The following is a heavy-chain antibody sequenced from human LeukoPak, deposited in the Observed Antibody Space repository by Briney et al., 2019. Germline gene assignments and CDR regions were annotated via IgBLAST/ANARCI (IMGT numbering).Heavy chain of an antibody. CDR2: ISSSGSTI. D-gene: IGHD2-21*02. J-gene: IGHJ6*02. CDR3: ARGRGWAAIHPFYYYYGMDA. CDR1: GFTFSSYE. Sequence: GGSLRLSCAASGFTFSSYEMNWVRQAPGKGLEWVSYISSSGSTIYYADSVKGRFTISRDNAKNSLYLQMNSLRAEDTAVYYCARGRGWAAIHPFYYYYGMDAWGQGTTVTVSS. V-gene: IGHV3-48*03.